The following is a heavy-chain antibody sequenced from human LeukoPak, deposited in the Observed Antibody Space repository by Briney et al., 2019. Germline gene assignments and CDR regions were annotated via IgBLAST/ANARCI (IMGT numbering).Heavy chain of an antibody. Sequence: PGGSLRLSCAASGLTFSNYAMSWVRQDPGEGLEWVSAVSGSGGSTYYADSVKGRFTISRDNSKNTLYLQMNSLRAEDTAVYYCASQGAAAGKRYYFDYWGQGTLVTVSS. V-gene: IGHV3-23*01. D-gene: IGHD6-13*01. CDR1: GLTFSNYA. CDR2: VSGSGGST. J-gene: IGHJ4*02. CDR3: ASQGAAAGKRYYFDY.